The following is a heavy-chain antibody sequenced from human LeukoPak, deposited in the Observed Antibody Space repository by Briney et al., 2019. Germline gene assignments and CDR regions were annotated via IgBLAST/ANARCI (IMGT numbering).Heavy chain of an antibody. CDR1: GFTFSSYG. J-gene: IGHJ4*02. CDR3: AKSDYDSSGYYDY. V-gene: IGHV3-30*02. Sequence: GGSLRLSCAASGFTFSSYGMHWVRQAPGKGLEWVAVIWYDGSNKYYADSVKGRFTISRDNSKNTLYLQMNSLRAEDTAVYYCAKSDYDSSGYYDYWGQGTLVTVSS. D-gene: IGHD3-22*01. CDR2: IWYDGSNK.